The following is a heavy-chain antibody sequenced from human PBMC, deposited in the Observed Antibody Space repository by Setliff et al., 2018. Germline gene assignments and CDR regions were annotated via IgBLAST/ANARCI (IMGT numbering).Heavy chain of an antibody. J-gene: IGHJ3*01. D-gene: IGHD6-19*01. CDR1: GGSISSGSYY. Sequence: PSETLSLTCTVSGGSISSGSYYWSWIRQPAGKGLEWIGRIYTSGSTNYNPSLKSRVTISVDTSKNQFSLNLSSVTAADTAVYYCARHRRAVAAPGTFDFWGQGTKVTVSS. CDR3: ARHRRAVAAPGTFDF. CDR2: IYTSGST. V-gene: IGHV4-61*02.